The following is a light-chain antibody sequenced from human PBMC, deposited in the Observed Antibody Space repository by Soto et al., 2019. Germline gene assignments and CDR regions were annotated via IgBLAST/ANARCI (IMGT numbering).Light chain of an antibody. V-gene: IGKV3-11*01. CDR2: DAS. CDR1: QSVSSY. J-gene: IGKJ4*01. CDR3: QQRSNWLT. Sequence: EIVLTQSPATLSLSPGERATLSCRGSQSVSSYVAWYQQKPGQAPRILIYDASNRATGIPARFSGSGSGTVFTLTISSLEPEDFAGYYCQQRSNWLTFSGGTKVDI.